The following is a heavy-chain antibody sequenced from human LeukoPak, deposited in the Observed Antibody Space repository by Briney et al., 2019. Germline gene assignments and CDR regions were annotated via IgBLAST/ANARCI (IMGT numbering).Heavy chain of an antibody. CDR2: INQSGST. CDR3: ARGVRGYGGNL. J-gene: IGHJ5*02. CDR1: GGSFSGYY. V-gene: IGHV4-34*01. Sequence: PSETLSLTCAVYGGSFSGYYWSWIRQPPGKGLEGIGEINQSGSTNYNPSLKSRVTISVDTSKNQFSLKLSSVTAADTAVYYCARGVRGYGGNLWGQGTLVTVSS. D-gene: IGHD4-23*01.